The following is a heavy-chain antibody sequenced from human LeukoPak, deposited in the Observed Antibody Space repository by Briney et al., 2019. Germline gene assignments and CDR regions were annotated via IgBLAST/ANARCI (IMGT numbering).Heavy chain of an antibody. CDR1: GGSISSYY. J-gene: IGHJ4*02. CDR2: IYTSGST. CDR3: ARDSSGSGSTFDY. V-gene: IGHV4-4*07. Sequence: PSETLSLTCTVSGGSISSYYWSWIRQPPGKGLEWIGRIYTSGSTNYNPSLKSRVTVSVDTSKNQFSLKLSSVTAADTAVYYCARDSSGSGSTFDYWGQGTLVTVSS. D-gene: IGHD3-10*01.